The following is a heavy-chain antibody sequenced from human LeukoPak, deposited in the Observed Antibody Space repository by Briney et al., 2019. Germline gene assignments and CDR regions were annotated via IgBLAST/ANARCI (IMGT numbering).Heavy chain of an antibody. CDR1: GGSISSGGYS. D-gene: IGHD5-24*01. J-gene: IGHJ4*02. Sequence: PSETLSLTCAVSGGSISSGGYSWSWIRQPPGKGLEWIGYIYHSGSTYYNPSLRSRVTISVDRSKNQFSLKLSSVTAADTAVYYCATHEMATDSFDYWGQGTLVTVSS. CDR2: IYHSGST. V-gene: IGHV4-30-2*02. CDR3: ATHEMATDSFDY.